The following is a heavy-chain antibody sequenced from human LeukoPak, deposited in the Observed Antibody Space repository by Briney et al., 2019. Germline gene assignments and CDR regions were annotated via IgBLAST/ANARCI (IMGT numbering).Heavy chain of an antibody. V-gene: IGHV4-34*01. CDR1: GGSFSGYY. CDR3: ASLLGYCSSTSCSNWFDP. D-gene: IGHD2-2*01. J-gene: IGHJ5*02. Sequence: PSETLSLTCALYGGSFSGYYWSWIREPPGKGLEWIGEINHSGSTNYNPPLKSRVTISVDTSKNQFSLKLSSVTAADTAVYYCASLLGYCSSTSCSNWFDPWGQGTLVTVSS. CDR2: INHSGST.